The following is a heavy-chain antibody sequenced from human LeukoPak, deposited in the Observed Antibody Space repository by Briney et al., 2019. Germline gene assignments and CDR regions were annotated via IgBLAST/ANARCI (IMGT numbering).Heavy chain of an antibody. CDR1: GFTFSSYG. CDR2: IWYDGSNK. D-gene: IGHD2-8*01. V-gene: IGHV3-33*06. Sequence: GWSLRLSCAASGFTFSSYGMHWVRQAPGKGLEWVAVIWYDGSNKYYADSVKGRFTISRDNSKNTLYLQMNSLRAEDTAVYYCAKDIVLMVYAIFYYYYMDVWGKGTTVTVSS. J-gene: IGHJ6*03. CDR3: AKDIVLMVYAIFYYYYMDV.